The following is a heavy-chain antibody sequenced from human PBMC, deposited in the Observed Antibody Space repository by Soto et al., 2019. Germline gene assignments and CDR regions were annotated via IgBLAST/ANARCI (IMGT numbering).Heavy chain of an antibody. V-gene: IGHV4-61*01. Sequence: SETLSLTCTVSGGSVSSGSYYWSWIRQPPGKGLEWIGYIYYSGSTNYNPSLKSRVTISVDTSKNQFSLELSSVTAAVTAVYYCEREITGSYYYGMDVWGQGTTVTVSS. CDR2: IYYSGST. CDR3: EREITGSYYYGMDV. J-gene: IGHJ6*02. D-gene: IGHD1-20*01. CDR1: GGSVSSGSYY.